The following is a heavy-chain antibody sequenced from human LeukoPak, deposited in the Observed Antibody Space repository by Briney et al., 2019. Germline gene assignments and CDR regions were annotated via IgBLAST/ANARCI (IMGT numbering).Heavy chain of an antibody. D-gene: IGHD3-22*01. CDR3: AEYYYYDSSGYQQYYFDY. J-gene: IGHJ4*02. Sequence: GGSLRLSCAASGFTFSSYAMNWVRQAPGKGLEWVSGISNSGGVTYYADSVRGRFTISRDNSKNTLYLQMNSLRAEDTAVYYCAEYYYYDSSGYQQYYFDYWGQGTLVIVSS. CDR1: GFTFSSYA. V-gene: IGHV3-23*01. CDR2: ISNSGGVT.